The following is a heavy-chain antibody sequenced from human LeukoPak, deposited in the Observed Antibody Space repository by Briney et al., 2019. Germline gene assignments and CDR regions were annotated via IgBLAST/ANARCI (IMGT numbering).Heavy chain of an antibody. CDR1: GFTFSSYE. Sequence: GGSLRLSCAASGFTFSSYEMNWVRQAPGKGLEWVSYISGSTIKIYYADSVKGRFTISRDNAKNSLYLQMNSLRAEDTALYYCAKDMEVGAAAVFDYWGQGTLVTVSS. CDR2: ISGSTIKI. V-gene: IGHV3-21*05. J-gene: IGHJ4*02. CDR3: AKDMEVGAAAVFDY. D-gene: IGHD6-13*01.